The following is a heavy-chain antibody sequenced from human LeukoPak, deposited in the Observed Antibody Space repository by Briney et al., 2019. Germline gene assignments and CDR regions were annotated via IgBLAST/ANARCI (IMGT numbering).Heavy chain of an antibody. CDR3: TSHIVVVTATDY. J-gene: IGHJ4*02. CDR1: GFTFSNAW. CDR2: IKSKTDGGTI. Sequence: TGGSLRLSCAASGFTFSNAWMSWVRQAPGKGLEWVGRIKSKTDGGTIDYAAPVKGRFTISRDDPKNTLYLQMNSLKTEDTAVYYCTSHIVVVTATDYWGQGTLVTVSS. D-gene: IGHD2-21*02. V-gene: IGHV3-15*01.